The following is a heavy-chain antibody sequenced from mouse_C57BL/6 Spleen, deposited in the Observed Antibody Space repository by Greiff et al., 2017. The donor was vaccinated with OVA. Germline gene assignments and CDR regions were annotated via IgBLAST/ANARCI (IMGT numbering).Heavy chain of an antibody. D-gene: IGHD3-2*01. Sequence: QVQLQQPGAELVRPGSSVKLSCKASGYTFTSYWMDWVKQRPGQGLEWIGNIYPSDSETHYNQKFKDKATLTVDKSSSTAYMQLSSLTSEDSAVDCGARGCDSSGYRFADWGQGTLVTVSA. CDR3: ARGCDSSGYRFAD. CDR1: GYTFTSYW. V-gene: IGHV1-61*01. J-gene: IGHJ3*01. CDR2: IYPSDSET.